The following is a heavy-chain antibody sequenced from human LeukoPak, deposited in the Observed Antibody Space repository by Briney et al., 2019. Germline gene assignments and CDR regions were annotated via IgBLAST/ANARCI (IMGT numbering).Heavy chain of an antibody. CDR2: INHSGST. CDR3: ARGSLLGPAAIQMTTTWGYHYGMDV. J-gene: IGHJ6*02. CDR1: GGSFSGYY. D-gene: IGHD2-2*01. V-gene: IGHV4-34*01. Sequence: SETLSLTCAVYGGSFSGYYWSWIRQPPGKGLEWIGEINHSGSTNYNPSLKSRVTISVDTSKNQFSLKLSSVTAADTAVYYCARGSLLGPAAIQMTTTWGYHYGMDVWGQGTTVTVSS.